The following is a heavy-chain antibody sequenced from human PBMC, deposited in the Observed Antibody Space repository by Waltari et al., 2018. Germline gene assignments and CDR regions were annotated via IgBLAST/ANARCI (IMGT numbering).Heavy chain of an antibody. D-gene: IGHD1-26*01. CDR3: ARGREVSGYFDL. CDR2: IDYSGST. V-gene: IGHV4-39*07. CDR1: GGSISSSSYY. Sequence: QLQLQESGPGLVKPSETLSLTCTVSGGSISSSSYYWGWLRQPPGKGLEWIGSIDYSGSTYYNPSLKSRVTISVDTSKNQFSLKLSSVTAADTAVYYCARGREVSGYFDLWGRGTLVTVSS. J-gene: IGHJ2*01.